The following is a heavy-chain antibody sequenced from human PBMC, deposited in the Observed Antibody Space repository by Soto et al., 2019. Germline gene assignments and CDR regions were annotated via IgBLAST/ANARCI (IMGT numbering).Heavy chain of an antibody. CDR3: ARGRGTVTKYWFDP. D-gene: IGHD4-17*01. J-gene: IGHJ5*02. V-gene: IGHV1-8*01. CDR1: GYTFTSYD. CDR2: MNPNSGNT. Sequence: QVQLVQSGAEVKKPGASVKVSCKASGYTFTSYDINWVRQATGQGLEWMGWMNPNSGNTGYAQKFHGRVTMTRNTSISTGYMELSSLRSEDTAAYYCARGRGTVTKYWFDPWGQGTLVTVSS.